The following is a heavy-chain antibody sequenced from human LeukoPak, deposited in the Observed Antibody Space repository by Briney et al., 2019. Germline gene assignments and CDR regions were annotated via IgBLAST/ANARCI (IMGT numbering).Heavy chain of an antibody. D-gene: IGHD5-12*01. CDR3: AKERVIVATSKPFDY. CDR1: GFAFNSYA. J-gene: IGHJ4*02. V-gene: IGHV3-23*01. Sequence: PGGSLRLSCAASGFAFNSYAMSWVREAPGKGLEWVSAISGSGGDTYYADSVKGRFTNSRDNSKNTLYLQLNSLRAEDTALYYCAKERVIVATSKPFDYWGQGTLVTVSS. CDR2: ISGSGGDT.